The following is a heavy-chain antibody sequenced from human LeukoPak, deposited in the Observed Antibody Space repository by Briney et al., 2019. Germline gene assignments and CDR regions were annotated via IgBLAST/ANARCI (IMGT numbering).Heavy chain of an antibody. CDR1: GFTFSSYW. V-gene: IGHV4-39*01. CDR2: IYYSGST. Sequence: GSLRLSCAASGFTFSSYWMSWVRQAPGKGLEWIGSIYYSGSTYYNPSLKSRVTISVDTSKNQFSLKLSSVTAADTAVYYCARHVTGASSSSVYFDYWGQGTLVTVSS. D-gene: IGHD6-6*01. J-gene: IGHJ4*02. CDR3: ARHVTGASSSSVYFDY.